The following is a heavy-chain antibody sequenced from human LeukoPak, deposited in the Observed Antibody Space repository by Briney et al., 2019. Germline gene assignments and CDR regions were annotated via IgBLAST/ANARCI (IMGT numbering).Heavy chain of an antibody. CDR1: GFTFSSYE. CDR2: INHSGST. CDR3: ARDSQRWLQKTFFDY. Sequence: PGGSLRLSCAASGFTFSSYEMNWVRQAPGKGLEWIGEINHSGSTNYNPSLKSRVTISVDTSKNQFSLKLSSVTAADTAVYYCARDSQRWLQKTFFDYWGQGTLVTVSS. J-gene: IGHJ4*02. V-gene: IGHV4-34*01. D-gene: IGHD5-24*01.